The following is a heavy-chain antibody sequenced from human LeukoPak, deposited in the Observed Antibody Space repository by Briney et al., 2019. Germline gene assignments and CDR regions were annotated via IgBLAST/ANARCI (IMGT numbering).Heavy chain of an antibody. CDR2: IYYSGST. J-gene: IGHJ5*02. CDR3: ARDRVAAAGRSWFDP. V-gene: IGHV4-31*03. Sequence: SETLSLTCTVSGGSISSGGYYWSWIRQHPGKGLEWIGYIYYSGSTYYNPSLKSRVTISVDTSKNQFSLKLNSVTAADTAVYYCARDRVAAAGRSWFDPWGQGTLVTVSS. D-gene: IGHD6-13*01. CDR1: GGSISSGGYY.